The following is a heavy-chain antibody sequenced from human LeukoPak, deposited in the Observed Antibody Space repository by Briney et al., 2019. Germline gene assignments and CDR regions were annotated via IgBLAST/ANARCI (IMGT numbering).Heavy chain of an antibody. J-gene: IGHJ4*02. CDR1: GGTFSSYA. CDR3: AWGLSGSQFDY. Sequence: ASVKVSCKASGGTFSSYAISRVRQAPGQGLEWMGGIIPLFGTANYAQKFQGRVTITADESTSTAYMELSSLRSEDTAVYYCAWGLSGSQFDYWGQGTLVTVSS. CDR2: IIPLFGTA. D-gene: IGHD3-22*01. V-gene: IGHV1-69*13.